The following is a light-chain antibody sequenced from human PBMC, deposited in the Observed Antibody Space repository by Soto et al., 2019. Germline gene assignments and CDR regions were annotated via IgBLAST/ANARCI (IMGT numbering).Light chain of an antibody. CDR1: SSDVGGYNY. J-gene: IGLJ2*01. V-gene: IGLV2-14*01. Sequence: QSALTQPVSVSGSPGQSITISCTGTSSDVGGYNYVSWYQQHPGKAPKLMIYDVSNRPSGISNRFSGSRSGNTASLIISGLQAEDEAAYYCSSYTSSSTVIFGGGTKLTVL. CDR2: DVS. CDR3: SSYTSSSTVI.